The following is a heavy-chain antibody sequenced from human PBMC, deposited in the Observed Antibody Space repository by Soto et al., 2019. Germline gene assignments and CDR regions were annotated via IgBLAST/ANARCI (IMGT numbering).Heavy chain of an antibody. D-gene: IGHD2-15*01. CDR3: ARGHLGITTTGTWYDFDY. J-gene: IGHJ4*02. V-gene: IGHV4-59*01. CDR2: IYYSGRT. Sequence: QVQLQESGPRLVKPSETLSLTCTVSGDSISSYYWTWIRQPPGKGLEYIGYIYYSGRTYYNPSLKSRVTISVDTSKNQFSLTQSSVTAADTAVYYCARGHLGITTTGTWYDFDYWGQGTLVTVSS. CDR1: GDSISSYY.